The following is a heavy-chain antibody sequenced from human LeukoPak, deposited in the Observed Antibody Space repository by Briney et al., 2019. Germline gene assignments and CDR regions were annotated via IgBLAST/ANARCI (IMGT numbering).Heavy chain of an antibody. J-gene: IGHJ4*02. D-gene: IGHD3-10*01. CDR2: SSGSGGST. CDR3: AKDRGNYFDY. Sequence: GGSLRLSCAASGFTFSSYGMSWVRQAPGKGLEWVSGSSGSGGSTYYTDSVKGRFTMSRDNSKNTLYLQMNSLRADDTAVYYCAKDRGNYFDYWGQGTLVTVSS. V-gene: IGHV3-23*01. CDR1: GFTFSSYG.